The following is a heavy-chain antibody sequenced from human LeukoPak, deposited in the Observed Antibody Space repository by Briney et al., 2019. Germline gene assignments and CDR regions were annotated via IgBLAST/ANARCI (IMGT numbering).Heavy chain of an antibody. CDR2: IGKSQ. Sequence: PGGSLRLSCAPSQFSLGSFVMSWVRQAPGKGLEWVATIGKSQYYADSVKGRFTISKDISKNMMYLQMNSLRAEDTAVYYCARGVTTVDYWGQGTLVTVSS. CDR1: QFSLGSFV. CDR3: ARGVTTVDY. D-gene: IGHD4-17*01. J-gene: IGHJ4*02. V-gene: IGHV3-23*01.